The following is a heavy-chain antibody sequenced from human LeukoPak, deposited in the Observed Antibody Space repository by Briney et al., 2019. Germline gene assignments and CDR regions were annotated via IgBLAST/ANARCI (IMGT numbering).Heavy chain of an antibody. D-gene: IGHD3-16*02. CDR3: ASLFYYDYVWGSYRILDY. Sequence: GGSLRLSCAASGFTFSSYSMNWVRQAPGKGLEWVSYISSSSSTMYYADSVKGRFTISRDNAKNSLYLQMNSLRAEDTAVYYCASLFYYDYVWGSYRILDYWGQGTLVTVSS. CDR2: ISSSSSTM. V-gene: IGHV3-48*01. J-gene: IGHJ4*02. CDR1: GFTFSSYS.